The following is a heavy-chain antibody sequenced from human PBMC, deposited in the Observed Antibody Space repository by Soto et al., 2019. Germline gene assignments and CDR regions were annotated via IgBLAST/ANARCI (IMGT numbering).Heavy chain of an antibody. CDR3: TRDRSGYDAFDI. D-gene: IGHD3-3*01. V-gene: IGHV4-30-4*01. CDR2: IYYSGST. CDR1: GGSISSADHY. Sequence: SETLSLTCTVSGGSISSADHYWGWVRQPPGKGLEWIGYIYYSGSTYYKPSLKSRVTISLDTSKNQFSLKLNSVTAADTAVYYCTRDRSGYDAFDIWGQGTMVTVSS. J-gene: IGHJ3*02.